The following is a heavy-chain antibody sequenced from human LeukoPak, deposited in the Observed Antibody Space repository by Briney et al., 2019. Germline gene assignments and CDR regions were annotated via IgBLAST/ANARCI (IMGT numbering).Heavy chain of an antibody. Sequence: PGGSLRLSCAASGFTFSNAWMSWVRQAPGKGLEWVGRIKSKTDGGTTDYAAPVKGRFTISRDDSKNTLYLQMNSLKTKDTAVYYCTTDISMIVLTFDYWGQGTLVTVSS. D-gene: IGHD3-22*01. CDR1: GFTFSNAW. CDR3: TTDISMIVLTFDY. CDR2: IKSKTDGGTT. J-gene: IGHJ4*02. V-gene: IGHV3-15*01.